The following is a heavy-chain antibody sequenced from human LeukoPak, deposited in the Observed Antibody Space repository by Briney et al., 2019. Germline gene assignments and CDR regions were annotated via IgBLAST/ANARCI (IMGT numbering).Heavy chain of an antibody. CDR2: ITYDGYYK. CDR1: GFTFTSYG. V-gene: IGHV3-30*03. Sequence: GGSLRLSCAASGFTFTSYGMHWVRQAPGKGLEWVALITYDGYYKYYSDSVKGRFTISSDTSKNTLYPQMNSLRAEDTAVYYCARDLSPVVRASPMGYWGQGTPVTVSS. CDR3: ARDLSPVVRASPMGY. D-gene: IGHD3-10*01. J-gene: IGHJ4*02.